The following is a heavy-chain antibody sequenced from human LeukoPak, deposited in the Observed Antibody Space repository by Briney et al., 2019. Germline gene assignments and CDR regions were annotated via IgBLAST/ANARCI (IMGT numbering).Heavy chain of an antibody. J-gene: IGHJ4*02. D-gene: IGHD3-3*01. Sequence: SETQSLTCTVSGGSISSYYWSWIRQPAGKGLEWIGRIYTSGSTNYNPSLKSRVTMSVDTSKNQFSLKLSSVTAADTAVYYCARGGHDFWSGYSHRGIDYWGQGTLVTVSS. CDR2: IYTSGST. V-gene: IGHV4-4*07. CDR3: ARGGHDFWSGYSHRGIDY. CDR1: GGSISSYY.